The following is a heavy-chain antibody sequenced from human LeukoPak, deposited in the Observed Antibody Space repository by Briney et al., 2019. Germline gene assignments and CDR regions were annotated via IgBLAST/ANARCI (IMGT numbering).Heavy chain of an antibody. CDR1: GGSISGYY. V-gene: IGHV4-59*01. CDR3: ARWTDCGGDCHILDH. D-gene: IGHD2-21*02. J-gene: IGHJ4*02. CDR2: LYYRRGA. Sequence: SETLSLTCTVSGGSISGYYWSWSRQPPGKGVEWIGNLYYRRGAWYKSSLKSRVTTSVDTSKNGFSLKLTSVTAADTAVYFCARWTDCGGDCHILDHWGQGILVTVSS.